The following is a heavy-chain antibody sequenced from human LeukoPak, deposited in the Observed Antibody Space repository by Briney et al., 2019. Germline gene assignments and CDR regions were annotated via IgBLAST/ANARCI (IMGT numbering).Heavy chain of an antibody. CDR2: VSPNSGDT. D-gene: IGHD6-19*01. V-gene: IGHV1-2*02. Sequence: GASVTVSCKASGYTFTVYYKHWVRQAPGPGLEWMGWVSPNSGDTNYDQKFQGRVTMTRDTSISKAYMELSSLRSDDTAVYYCASTLQTIAMAGGLVEFFQNWGQGTLVTVSS. CDR1: GYTFTVYY. CDR3: ASTLQTIAMAGGLVEFFQN. J-gene: IGHJ1*01.